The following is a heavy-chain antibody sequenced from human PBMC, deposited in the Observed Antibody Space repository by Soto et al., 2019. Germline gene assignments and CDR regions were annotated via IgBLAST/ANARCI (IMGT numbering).Heavy chain of an antibody. D-gene: IGHD4-17*01. V-gene: IGHV1-69*08. J-gene: IGHJ2*01. CDR2: IIPALGTA. CDR3: ARPDFGDYWYFDL. CDR1: GGTFSSHT. Sequence: QDQLVQSGAEVKKPGSSVKVSCKASGGTFSSHTFSWVRQAPGQGLEWMGRIIPALGTATYAQKFQGRVTITADESATPVYMELNSLGSEDTAVYYCARPDFGDYWYFDLWGRGTLVTVSS.